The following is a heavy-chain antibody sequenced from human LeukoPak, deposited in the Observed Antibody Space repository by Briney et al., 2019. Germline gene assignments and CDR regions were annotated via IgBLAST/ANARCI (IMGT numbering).Heavy chain of an antibody. CDR1: GGSFSGYY. Sequence: PSETLSLTCAVYGGSFSGYYWNWIRQPPGKGLEWIGEINHSGSTNYNPSLKSRVTISVDTSKNQFSLKLSSVTAADTAVYYCARHNPLRIRAAAGPHGWFDPWGQGTLVTVSS. CDR2: INHSGST. V-gene: IGHV4-34*01. D-gene: IGHD6-13*01. CDR3: ARHNPLRIRAAAGPHGWFDP. J-gene: IGHJ5*02.